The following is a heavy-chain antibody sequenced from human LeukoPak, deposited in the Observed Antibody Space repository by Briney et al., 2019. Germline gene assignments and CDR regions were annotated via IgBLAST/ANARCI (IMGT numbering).Heavy chain of an antibody. Sequence: GASVKVSCKASGYTFTSYGISWVRQAPGQGLEWMGWISAYNGNTNYAQKLQGRVTMTTDTSTSTVYMELSSLRSEDTAVYYCARGHPLGATYDAFDIWGQGTMVTVSS. CDR3: ARGHPLGATYDAFDI. D-gene: IGHD4/OR15-4a*01. J-gene: IGHJ3*02. V-gene: IGHV1-18*01. CDR1: GYTFTSYG. CDR2: ISAYNGNT.